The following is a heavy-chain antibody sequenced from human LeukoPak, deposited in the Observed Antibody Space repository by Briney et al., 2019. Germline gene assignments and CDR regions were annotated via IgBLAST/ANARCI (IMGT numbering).Heavy chain of an antibody. CDR3: ARGRRTIFGVVIGFDFDY. CDR2: INHSGST. D-gene: IGHD3-3*01. CDR1: GGSFSGYY. V-gene: IGHV4-34*01. J-gene: IGHJ4*02. Sequence: PSETLSLTCAFYGGSFSGYYWSWIRQPPGKGLEWIGEINHSGSTNYNPPLKSRVTISVDTSKNQFFLKLSSVTAADTAVYYCARGRRTIFGVVIGFDFDYWGQGTLVTVSS.